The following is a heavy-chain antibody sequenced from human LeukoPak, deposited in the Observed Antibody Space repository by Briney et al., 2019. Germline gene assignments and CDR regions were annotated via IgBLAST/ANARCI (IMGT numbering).Heavy chain of an antibody. CDR1: GFTFSTYG. D-gene: IGHD2-8*01. CDR3: AREKYVGMDV. V-gene: IGHV3-48*02. J-gene: IGHJ6*02. CDR2: ISSSSSTI. Sequence: PGGSLRLSCAASGFTFSTYGMNWVRQAPGKGLEWVSYISSSSSTIYYADSVRGRFTISRDYAKNSLYLQMNSLRDEDTAVYYCAREKYVGMDVWGQGTTVTVSS.